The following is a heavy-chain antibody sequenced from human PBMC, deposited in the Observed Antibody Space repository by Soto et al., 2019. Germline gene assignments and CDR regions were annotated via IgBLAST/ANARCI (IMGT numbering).Heavy chain of an antibody. J-gene: IGHJ4*02. CDR3: ASRDPGNSVDY. V-gene: IGHV4-4*02. D-gene: IGHD5-12*01. CDR1: GGSFTSNNW. Sequence: PSETLSLTCAVSGGSFTSNNWWTWVRQPPGQGLEWIGEIYRTGSTTYNPSLKSRVTISLDKSENQFSLKVTSLTAADTAVYYCASRDPGNSVDYWGQGTLVTVS. CDR2: IYRTGST.